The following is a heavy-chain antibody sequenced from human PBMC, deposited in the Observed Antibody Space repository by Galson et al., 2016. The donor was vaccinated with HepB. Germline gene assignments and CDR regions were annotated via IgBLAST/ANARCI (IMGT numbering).Heavy chain of an antibody. CDR1: GYTFNNYG. V-gene: IGHV1-18*01. CDR3: AREQGVGYAMDV. J-gene: IGHJ6*02. D-gene: IGHD1-26*01. CDR2: ISTYSGDT. Sequence: SVKVSCKASGYTFNNYGVHWVRQAPGQGLEWMGWISTYSGDTYYAQNLQGRVTMTTDTSTSTAYMELRSLRSDDTAMYYCAREQGVGYAMDVWGQGTTVTVSS.